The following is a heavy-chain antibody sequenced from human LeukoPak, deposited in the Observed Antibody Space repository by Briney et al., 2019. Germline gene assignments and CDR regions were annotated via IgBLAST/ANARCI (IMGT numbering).Heavy chain of an antibody. J-gene: IGHJ4*02. CDR1: GYKFTRYW. Sequence: GESLKISCKGSGYKFTRYWIGWVRQMPGRGLEWLGIIYPDDSDTRYSPSFQGQVTMSVDRSISTAYLQWGNLKASDTAMYYCAVRTSGSYSYLDSWAQGTLVTVSS. CDR3: AVRTSGSYSYLDS. CDR2: IYPDDSDT. D-gene: IGHD3-10*01. V-gene: IGHV5-51*01.